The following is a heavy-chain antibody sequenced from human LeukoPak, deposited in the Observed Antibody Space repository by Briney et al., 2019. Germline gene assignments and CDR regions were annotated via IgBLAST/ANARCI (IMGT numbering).Heavy chain of an antibody. CDR2: INPNSGGT. CDR1: GYTFTGYY. D-gene: IGHD3-10*01. V-gene: IGHV1-2*02. Sequence: GASVKVSCKASGYTFTGYYMHWVRQAPGQGLEWMGWINPNSGGTNYAQKFQGRVTMTRDMSISTAYMELSSLRSEDTAVYYCARVELSITMVRGEPGDYYYMDVWGKGTTVTVSS. CDR3: ARVELSITMVRGEPGDYYYMDV. J-gene: IGHJ6*03.